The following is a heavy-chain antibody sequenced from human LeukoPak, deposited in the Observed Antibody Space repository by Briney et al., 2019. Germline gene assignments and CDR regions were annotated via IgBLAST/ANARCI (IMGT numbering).Heavy chain of an antibody. Sequence: GESLKISCKGSGYSFTSYWIGWVRQMPGKGLEWMGIIYPGDSDTRYSPSFQGQVTISADKSISTAYLQWSSLKAPDTAMYYCARTYYYGSGSYPETYYFDYWGQGTLVTVSS. CDR3: ARTYYYGSGSYPETYYFDY. CDR2: IYPGDSDT. V-gene: IGHV5-51*01. CDR1: GYSFTSYW. D-gene: IGHD3-10*01. J-gene: IGHJ4*02.